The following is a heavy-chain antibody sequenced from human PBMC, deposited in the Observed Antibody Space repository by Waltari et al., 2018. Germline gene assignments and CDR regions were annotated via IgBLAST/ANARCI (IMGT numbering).Heavy chain of an antibody. J-gene: IGHJ5*02. D-gene: IGHD6-13*01. V-gene: IGHV4-59*08. CDR3: ARHRGYGSTWGWFDP. CDR2: SDYNGRT. Sequence: QVQLQESGPGLVKPSETLSLTCTVSGGSISGYYWSWIRQPPGKGLEWLGYSDYNGRTNYKPSLNTLVTISLDTSKNQVSLRLSSVTATDTAVYYCARHRGYGSTWGWFDPWGQGTLVTVSS. CDR1: GGSISGYY.